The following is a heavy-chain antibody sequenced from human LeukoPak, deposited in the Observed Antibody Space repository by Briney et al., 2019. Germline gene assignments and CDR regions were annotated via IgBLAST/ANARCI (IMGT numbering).Heavy chain of an antibody. V-gene: IGHV1-8*01. CDR3: ARQKIYRGDAFDI. J-gene: IGHJ3*02. CDR2: TNPNSGNT. Sequence: ASVKVSCKASGYTFTSYDINWVRQATGQGLEWMGWTNPNSGNTGYAQKFQGRVTMTRNTSISTAYMELSSLRSEDTAVYYCARQKIYRGDAFDIWGQGTMVTVSS. D-gene: IGHD5-12*01. CDR1: GYTFTSYD.